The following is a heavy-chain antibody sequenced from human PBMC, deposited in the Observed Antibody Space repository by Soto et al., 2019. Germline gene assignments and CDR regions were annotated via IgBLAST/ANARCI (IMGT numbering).Heavy chain of an antibody. Sequence: GXSVKVCVTAYGGTLTNYAFDWVRQAPGQGLEWMGVVVPILNTLKYAQRFQVRVTITADESTTTAFMELSSLRSDATAVYYCAISEWKYGGPLNWLDHWGQGTLVTVYS. CDR1: GGTLTNYA. V-gene: IGHV1-69*13. J-gene: IGHJ5*02. CDR3: AISEWKYGGPLNWLDH. D-gene: IGHD1-7*01. CDR2: VVPILNTL.